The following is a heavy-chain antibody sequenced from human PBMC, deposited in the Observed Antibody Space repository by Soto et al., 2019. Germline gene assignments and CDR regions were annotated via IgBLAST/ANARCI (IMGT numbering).Heavy chain of an antibody. J-gene: IGHJ5*02. CDR1: GHTFTSYD. CDR3: ARSYGSGSYGVDWFDP. D-gene: IGHD3-10*01. CDR2: MNPNSGNT. Sequence: GASVKVSCKASGHTFTSYDINWVRQATGQGLEWMGWMNPNSGNTGYAQKFQGRVTMTRNTSISTAYMELSSLRSEDTAVYYCARSYGSGSYGVDWFDPWGQGTLVTVSS. V-gene: IGHV1-8*01.